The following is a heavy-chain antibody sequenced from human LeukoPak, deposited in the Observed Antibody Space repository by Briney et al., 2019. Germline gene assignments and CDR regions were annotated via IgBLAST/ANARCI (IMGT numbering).Heavy chain of an antibody. CDR1: GGSFSGYY. CDR2: IYHSGSGST. CDR3: AKINDFWSGPTLDV. Sequence: NSSETLSLTCAVYGGSFSGYYWSWIRQPPGKGLEWIGYIYHSGSGSTYYNPSLKSRVTISIDKSKNQFSLKLNSVPAADTAVYYCAKINDFWSGPTLDVWGQGTTVTVSS. D-gene: IGHD3-3*01. V-gene: IGHV4-34*01. J-gene: IGHJ6*02.